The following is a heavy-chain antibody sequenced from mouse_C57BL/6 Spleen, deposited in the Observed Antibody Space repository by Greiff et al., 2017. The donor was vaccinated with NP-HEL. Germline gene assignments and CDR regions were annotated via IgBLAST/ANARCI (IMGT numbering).Heavy chain of an antibody. V-gene: IGHV14-4*01. D-gene: IGHD1-1*01. CDR1: GFNIKDDY. CDR3: TTGPTTGGAMDY. J-gene: IGHJ4*01. CDR2: IDPENGDT. Sequence: EVQLQQSGAELVRPGASVKLSCTASGFNIKDDYMHWVKQRPEQGLEWIGWIDPENGDTEYASKFQGKATITADTSSNTAYLQLSSLTSEDTAVYYCTTGPTTGGAMDYWGQGTSVTVSS.